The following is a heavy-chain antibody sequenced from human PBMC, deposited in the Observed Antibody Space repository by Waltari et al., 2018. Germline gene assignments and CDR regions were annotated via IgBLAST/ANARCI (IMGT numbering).Heavy chain of an antibody. CDR3: AKELERYYYDSSGYGDI. CDR1: GFTFSSYG. J-gene: IGHJ3*02. V-gene: IGHV3-30*18. Sequence: QVQLVESGGGVVQPGRSLRLSCAASGFTFSSYGMHWVRQAPGKGLGWVAVISYDGRNKYYADSVKGRFTISRDNSKNTLYLQMNSLRAEDTAVYYCAKELERYYYDSSGYGDIWGQGTMVTVSS. CDR2: ISYDGRNK. D-gene: IGHD3-22*01.